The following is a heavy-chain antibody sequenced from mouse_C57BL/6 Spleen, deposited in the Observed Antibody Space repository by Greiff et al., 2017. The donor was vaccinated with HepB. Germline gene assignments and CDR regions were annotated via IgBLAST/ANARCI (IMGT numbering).Heavy chain of an antibody. CDR3: ARSGSGYNFDY. CDR2: IDPSDSET. D-gene: IGHD3-2*02. J-gene: IGHJ2*01. V-gene: IGHV1-52*01. CDR1: GYTFTSYW. Sequence: QVQLQQPGAELVRPGSSVKLSCKASGYTFTSYWMHWVKQRPIQGLEWIGNIDPSDSETHYNQKFKDKATLTVDKSSSTAYMQLSSLTSEDSAVYYWARSGSGYNFDYWGQGTTLTVSS.